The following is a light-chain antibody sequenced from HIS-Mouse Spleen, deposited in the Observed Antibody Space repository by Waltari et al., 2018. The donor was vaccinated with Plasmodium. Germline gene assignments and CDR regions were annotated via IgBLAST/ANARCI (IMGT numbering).Light chain of an antibody. J-gene: IGLJ2*01. CDR1: SRDVGGYNY. CDR3: SSYAGSNNLV. CDR2: EVS. Sequence: QSALTQPPSASGSPGQSVTISCPGTSRDVGGYNYVSWYQQHPAKAPKLMFYEVSKRPSGVPDRFSGSKSGNTASLTVSGLQAEDEADYYCSSYAGSNNLVFGGGTKLTVL. V-gene: IGLV2-8*01.